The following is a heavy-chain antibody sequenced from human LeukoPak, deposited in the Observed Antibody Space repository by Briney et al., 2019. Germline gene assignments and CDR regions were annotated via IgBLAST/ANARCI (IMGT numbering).Heavy chain of an antibody. CDR2: IYTSGGT. Sequence: SETLSLTCTVSGGSISDYYWTCIRQPAGKGLEWIGRIYTSGGTNYNPSLKSRVTMSVDTSENQFSLKLSSVTAADTAMYYCARAAEYSTGWYIFDYWGQGILVTVSA. CDR3: ARAAEYSTGWYIFDY. CDR1: GGSISDYY. D-gene: IGHD6-19*01. J-gene: IGHJ4*02. V-gene: IGHV4-4*07.